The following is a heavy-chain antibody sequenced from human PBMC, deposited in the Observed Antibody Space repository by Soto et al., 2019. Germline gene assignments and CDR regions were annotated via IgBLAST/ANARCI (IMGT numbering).Heavy chain of an antibody. CDR1: GFTFSSFW. V-gene: IGHV3-74*01. J-gene: IGHJ4*02. Sequence: EVQLVESGGGLVQPGGSLRLSCAVSGFTFSSFWMHWVRQAPGEGLVWVSRINTDGSSTSYADSVKGRFTISRDNAKNTLYLQMNSLRVEDTAMYYCAKRGVDTFGLSYWGQGTLFTVSS. CDR3: AKRGVDTFGLSY. CDR2: INTDGSST. D-gene: IGHD3-10*01.